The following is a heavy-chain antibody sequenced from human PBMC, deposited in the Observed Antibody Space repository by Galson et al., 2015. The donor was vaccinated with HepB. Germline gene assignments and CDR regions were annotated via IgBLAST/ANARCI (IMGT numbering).Heavy chain of an antibody. D-gene: IGHD6-19*01. V-gene: IGHV1-46*01. CDR3: ARDRSPGYSGGWSGSGFDP. CDR2: INPSGGST. J-gene: IGHJ5*02. CDR1: GYTFTSYY. Sequence: SVKVSCKASGYTFTSYYMHWVRQAPGQGLEWMGIINPSGGSTSYAQKFQGRVTMTRDTSTSTVYMELSSLRSEDTAVYYCARDRSPGYSGGWSGSGFDPWGQGTLVTVSS.